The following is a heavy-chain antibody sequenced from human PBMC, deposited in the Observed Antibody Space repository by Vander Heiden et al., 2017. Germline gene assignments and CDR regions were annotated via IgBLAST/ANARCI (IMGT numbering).Heavy chain of an antibody. D-gene: IGHD6-13*01. CDR1: GGSFSGYY. Sequence: QVQLQQWGAGLLKPSETLSLTCAVYGGSFSGYYWSWIRQPPGKGLEWIGEINHSGSTNYNPALKSRVTISVDTSKNQFSLKLSSVTAADTAVYCCGRRPSRRGWFDPWGQGTLVTVSS. CDR2: INHSGST. CDR3: GRRPSRRGWFDP. J-gene: IGHJ5*02. V-gene: IGHV4-34*01.